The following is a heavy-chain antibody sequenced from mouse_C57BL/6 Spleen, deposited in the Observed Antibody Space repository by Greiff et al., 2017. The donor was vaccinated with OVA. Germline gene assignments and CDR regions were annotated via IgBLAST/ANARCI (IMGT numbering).Heavy chain of an antibody. J-gene: IGHJ2*01. CDR1: GYSITSGYY. V-gene: IGHV3-6*01. Sequence: EVKLEESGPGLVKPSQSLSLTCSVTGYSITSGYYWNWIRQFPGNKLEWMGYISYDGSNNYNPSLKNRISITRDTSKNQFFLKLNSVTTEDTATYYCARAGSSYYFDYWGQGTTLTVSS. CDR3: ARAGSSYYFDY. CDR2: ISYDGSN. D-gene: IGHD1-1*01.